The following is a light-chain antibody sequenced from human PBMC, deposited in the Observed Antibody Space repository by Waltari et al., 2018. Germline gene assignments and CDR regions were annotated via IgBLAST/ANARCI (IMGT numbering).Light chain of an antibody. CDR3: VLYMGGGIM. CDR2: STN. Sequence: HTVVTQEPSLSVSPGGTVPLTCGLSSGSASPSYYRSWYQQTPGQAPRPLIYSTNTRSSGVPDRFSGSILGNKAALTITGAQADDECDYHCVLYMGGGIMFGGGTKLTVL. CDR1: SGSASPSYY. J-gene: IGLJ3*02. V-gene: IGLV8-61*01.